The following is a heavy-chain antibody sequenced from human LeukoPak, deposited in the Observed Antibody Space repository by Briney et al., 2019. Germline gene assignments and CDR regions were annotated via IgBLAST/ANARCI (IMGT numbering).Heavy chain of an antibody. J-gene: IGHJ4*02. CDR3: VREIKIMGFRAFDY. CDR2: INGGGTYT. CDR1: GFAFSEYL. D-gene: IGHD3-10*01. Sequence: GGSLRLSCAGSGFAFSEYLMHWARQTPEKGLMWVSRINGGGTYTAYADSVKGRFAVSRDNAENTLYLQMDSLTVEDTGLYYRVREIKIMGFRAFDYWGQGTPVTVSS. V-gene: IGHV3-74*01.